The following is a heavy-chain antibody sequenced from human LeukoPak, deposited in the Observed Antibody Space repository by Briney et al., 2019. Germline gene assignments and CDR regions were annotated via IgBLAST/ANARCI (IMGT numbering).Heavy chain of an antibody. Sequence: ASVKVSCKASGYTFTGYYMHWVRQAPGQGLEWMGWITPNSGGTNYAQKFQGRVTMTRDTSISTAYMELSRLRSDDTAAYYCARDYYDSSGYYYAWFDPWGQGALVTVSS. J-gene: IGHJ5*02. D-gene: IGHD3-22*01. V-gene: IGHV1-2*02. CDR2: ITPNSGGT. CDR3: ARDYYDSSGYYYAWFDP. CDR1: GYTFTGYY.